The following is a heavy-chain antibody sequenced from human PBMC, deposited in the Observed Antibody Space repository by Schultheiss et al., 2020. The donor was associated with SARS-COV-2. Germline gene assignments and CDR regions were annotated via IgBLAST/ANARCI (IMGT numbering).Heavy chain of an antibody. J-gene: IGHJ6*02. D-gene: IGHD4-17*01. Sequence: GGSLRLSCAASGFTVSPNYMTWVRQAPGKGLEWVSVIYSGDSTYYADSVKGRFIISRDNSKNILYLQMNSLRDEDTAAYYCARGATVTTGSYSSYNGMDVWGQGTTVTVSS. CDR2: IYSGDST. CDR1: GFTVSPNY. CDR3: ARGATVTTGSYSSYNGMDV. V-gene: IGHV3-66*01.